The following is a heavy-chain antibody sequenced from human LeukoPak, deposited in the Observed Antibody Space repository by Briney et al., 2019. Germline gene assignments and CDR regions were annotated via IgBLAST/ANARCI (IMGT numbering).Heavy chain of an antibody. V-gene: IGHV4-59*01. CDR1: GGSINSYY. Sequence: SETLSLTYTVSGGSINSYYWSWIRQPPGKGLEWIGYIFYSGSTNYNPSLKSRVTISVDTSKNQFSLRLSSVTAADTAVYYCARVGSGRYFDWLFDAFDIWGQGTMVSVSS. D-gene: IGHD3-9*01. J-gene: IGHJ3*02. CDR3: ARVGSGRYFDWLFDAFDI. CDR2: IFYSGST.